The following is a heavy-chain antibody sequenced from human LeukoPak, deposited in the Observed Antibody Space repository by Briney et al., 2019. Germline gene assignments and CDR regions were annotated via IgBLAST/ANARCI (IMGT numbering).Heavy chain of an antibody. J-gene: IGHJ2*01. CDR1: GFSVSVSY. Sequence: GGSLRLSCAASGFSVSVSYLTGVRQAPGKGLEWVSFIHSGGNTYYADSVKGRFTISRDISENTLYLQMNTLRVEDTAVYYCARTASWGLMDWYLDYWGRGTLVVVSS. CDR2: IHSGGNT. V-gene: IGHV3-53*01. D-gene: IGHD3-16*01. CDR3: ARTASWGLMDWYLDY.